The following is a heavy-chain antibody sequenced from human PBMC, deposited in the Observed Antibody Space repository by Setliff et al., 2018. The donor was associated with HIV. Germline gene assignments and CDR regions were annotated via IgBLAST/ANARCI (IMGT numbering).Heavy chain of an antibody. Sequence: GSLRLSCSASGFTFSSYAMHWVRQAPGKGLEYVSAISSNGGSTYYADSVKGRFTISRDNYKNTLYLQMSSLRAEDTAVYYCAKDIPGPAINSGRIKNWFDPWGEGTLVTVSS. J-gene: IGHJ5*02. D-gene: IGHD6-19*01. CDR1: GFTFSSYA. CDR2: ISSNGGST. V-gene: IGHV3-64D*09. CDR3: AKDIPGPAINSGRIKNWFDP.